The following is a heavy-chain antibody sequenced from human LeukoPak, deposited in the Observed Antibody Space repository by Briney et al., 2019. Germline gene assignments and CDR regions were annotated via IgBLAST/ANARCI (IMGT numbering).Heavy chain of an antibody. J-gene: IGHJ4*02. CDR1: GGSISSSSYY. D-gene: IGHD3-16*01. V-gene: IGHV4-39*07. CDR2: IYYSGST. Sequence: PSETLSLTCTVSGGSISSSSYYWGWIRQPPGKGLEWIGSIYYSGSTYYNPSLKSRVTISVGTSKNQFSLKLSSVTAADTAVYYCASQRPGVITFYDYWGQGTLVTVSS. CDR3: ASQRPGVITFYDY.